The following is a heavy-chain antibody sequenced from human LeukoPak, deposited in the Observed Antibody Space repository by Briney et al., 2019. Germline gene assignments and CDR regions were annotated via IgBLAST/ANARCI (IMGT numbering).Heavy chain of an antibody. CDR3: ARGNRYCSSTSCWGGGKFDY. Sequence: SETLSLTCAVYGESFSGYYWSWIRQPPGKGREWIGEINHSGSTNYNPSLKSRVTISVDTSKNQFSLKLSSVTAEDTAVYYCARGNRYCSSTSCWGGGKFDYWGQGTMVTVSS. V-gene: IGHV4-34*01. D-gene: IGHD2-2*01. J-gene: IGHJ4*02. CDR2: INHSGST. CDR1: GESFSGYY.